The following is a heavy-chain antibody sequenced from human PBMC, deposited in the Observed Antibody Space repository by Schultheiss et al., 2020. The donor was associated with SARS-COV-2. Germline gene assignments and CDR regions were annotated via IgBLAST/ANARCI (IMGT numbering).Heavy chain of an antibody. CDR1: GGSISSSNW. Sequence: SQTLSLTCTVSGGSISSSNWWSWVRQPPGKGLEWIGSIYYSGSTYYNPSLKSRVTISVDTSKNQFSLKLFSVTAADTAVYYCARNYYASGSMDYWGQGTRVTVSS. J-gene: IGHJ4*02. CDR2: IYYSGST. V-gene: IGHV4-4*02. D-gene: IGHD3-10*01. CDR3: ARNYYASGSMDY.